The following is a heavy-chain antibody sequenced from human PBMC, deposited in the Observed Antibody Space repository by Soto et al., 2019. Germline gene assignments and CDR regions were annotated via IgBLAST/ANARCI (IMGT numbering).Heavy chain of an antibody. CDR2: IYDGGST. Sequence: QVELQDSGPGLVKPSQTLSLTCTVSGGSISSGGYYWSWISQHPGKGREWIVYIYDGGSTYYNPSPRSRVTMSVDTSKNQFSLKLSSVTAADTAVYYCASQATGWYPDYWGQGTLVTVSS. CDR1: GGSISSGGYY. CDR3: ASQATGWYPDY. D-gene: IGHD6-19*01. J-gene: IGHJ4*02. V-gene: IGHV4-31*03.